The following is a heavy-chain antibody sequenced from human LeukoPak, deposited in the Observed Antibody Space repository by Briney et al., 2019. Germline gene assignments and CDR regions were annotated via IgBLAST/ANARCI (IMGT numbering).Heavy chain of an antibody. V-gene: IGHV1-2*04. CDR3: AILSSGSNFDY. Sequence: ASVKVSCKASGYTFTSYGISWVRQAPGQGLEWMGWINPNSGDTSYAQKFQGWVTMTRDTSISTAYMELSRLRSDDTAVYYCAILSSGSNFDYWGQGTLVIVSS. CDR2: INPNSGDT. D-gene: IGHD6-19*01. CDR1: GYTFTSYG. J-gene: IGHJ4*02.